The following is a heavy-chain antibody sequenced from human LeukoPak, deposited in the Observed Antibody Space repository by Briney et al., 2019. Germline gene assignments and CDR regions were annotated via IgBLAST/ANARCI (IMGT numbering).Heavy chain of an antibody. J-gene: IGHJ4*02. Sequence: GGSLRLSCAASGFTFSSYAMSWVRQAPGKGLEWVSAISGSGGSTYYADSVKGRFTISRDDSKNTLYLQMNSLRAEDTAVYYCAKSSDGSPYYFDYWGQGTLVTVSS. V-gene: IGHV3-23*01. CDR3: AKSSDGSPYYFDY. CDR2: ISGSGGST. CDR1: GFTFSSYA. D-gene: IGHD5-24*01.